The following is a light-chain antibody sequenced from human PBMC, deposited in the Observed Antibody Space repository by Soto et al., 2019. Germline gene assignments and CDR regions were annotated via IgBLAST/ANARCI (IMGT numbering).Light chain of an antibody. CDR1: QSVSSN. J-gene: IGKJ1*01. CDR3: QQYNNCSPWP. CDR2: GAS. V-gene: IGKV3-15*01. Sequence: EIVMTQSPATLSVSPGERATLSCRASQSVSSNLAWYQQKPGQAPRLLIYGASTRATGIPARFSGSGSGTEFTLTISSLQSEEFAVYYCQQYNNCSPWPFGRGTKV.